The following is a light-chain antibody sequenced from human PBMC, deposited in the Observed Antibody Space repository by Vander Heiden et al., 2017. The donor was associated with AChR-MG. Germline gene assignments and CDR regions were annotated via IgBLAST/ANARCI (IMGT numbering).Light chain of an antibody. CDR2: EVS. J-gene: IGLJ3*02. CDR3: CSYAGSSTPWV. CDR1: SSDVGSYSL. Sequence: QPALTQPASVSGSPGQSITVSCTGASSDVGSYSLVSWYQQHPGKAPKLMIYEVSKRPSGVSNRFSGSKSGNTASLTISRLQAEDEADYYCCSYAGSSTPWVFGGGTKLTVL. V-gene: IGLV2-23*02.